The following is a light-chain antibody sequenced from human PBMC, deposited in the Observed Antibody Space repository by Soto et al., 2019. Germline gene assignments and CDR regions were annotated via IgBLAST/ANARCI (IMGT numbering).Light chain of an antibody. CDR2: GAS. Sequence: EVVLTQSPGTLSLSPGERVTLSCRASQSVSSNYLAWYQHKPGQAPRLLIFGASNRATGIPDRFSGSGSGTYFTLTISGLEPEAFAVYYCQQYSGLTLTFGGGTKLDI. CDR1: QSVSSNY. CDR3: QQYSGLTLT. V-gene: IGKV3-20*01. J-gene: IGKJ4*01.